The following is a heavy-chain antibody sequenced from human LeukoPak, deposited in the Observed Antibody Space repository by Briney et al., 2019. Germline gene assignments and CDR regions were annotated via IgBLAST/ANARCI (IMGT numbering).Heavy chain of an antibody. CDR2: FDPEDGET. V-gene: IGHV1-24*01. CDR3: ATRRPSSSDYYYYMDV. D-gene: IGHD6-6*01. J-gene: IGHJ6*03. CDR1: GYTLTELS. Sequence: ASVKVSCKVSGYTLTELSMHWVRQAPGKGLEWMGGFDPEDGETIYAQKFQGRVTMTEDTSTDTAYMELSSLGSEDTAVYYCATRRPSSSDYYYYMDVWGKGTTVTVSS.